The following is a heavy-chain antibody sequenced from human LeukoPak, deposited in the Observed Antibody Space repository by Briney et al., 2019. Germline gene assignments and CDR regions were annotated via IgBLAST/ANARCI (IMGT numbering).Heavy chain of an antibody. Sequence: SETLSLTCTVSGGSISSQYWSWIRQPPGKGLEWIGYIYYSGSTNYSPSLKSRVTMSVDTSKNQFSLKLSSVTAADTAVYYCARDRRYYDTSGSPLGWFDPWGQGTLVTVSS. V-gene: IGHV4-59*11. CDR1: GGSISSQY. D-gene: IGHD3-22*01. J-gene: IGHJ5*02. CDR3: ARDRRYYDTSGSPLGWFDP. CDR2: IYYSGST.